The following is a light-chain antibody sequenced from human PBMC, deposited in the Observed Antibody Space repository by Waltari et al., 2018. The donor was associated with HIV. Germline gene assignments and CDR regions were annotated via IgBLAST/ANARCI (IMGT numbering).Light chain of an antibody. CDR2: DVS. Sequence: QSALTQPRSVSGSPGQSVTISCTGTSSDVGGYNYVSWYQQHPGKAPKLMIYDVSKRPSGVPDRFSGSKSGNTASLTISGLQAEDEADYYCCSYAGSSLFSGGTKLTVL. V-gene: IGLV2-11*01. J-gene: IGLJ2*01. CDR3: CSYAGSSL. CDR1: SSDVGGYNY.